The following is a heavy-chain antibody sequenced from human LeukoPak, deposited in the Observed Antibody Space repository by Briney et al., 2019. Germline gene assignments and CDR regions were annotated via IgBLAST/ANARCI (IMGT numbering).Heavy chain of an antibody. V-gene: IGHV4-4*09. CDR2: IYTSGST. J-gene: IGHJ4*02. Sequence: SEILSLTCTVSGGSISSYYWSWIRQPPGKGLEWIGYIYTSGSTNYNPSLKSRVTISVDTSKNQFSLKLSSVTAADTAVYYCARRGGIVGATVDYWGQGTLVTVSS. CDR3: ARRGGIVGATVDY. D-gene: IGHD1-26*01. CDR1: GGSISSYY.